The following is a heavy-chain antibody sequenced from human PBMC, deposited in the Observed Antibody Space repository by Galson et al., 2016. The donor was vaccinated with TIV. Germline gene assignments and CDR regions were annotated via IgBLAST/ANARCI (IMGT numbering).Heavy chain of an antibody. CDR2: IDQDGSEK. D-gene: IGHD6-13*01. CDR1: GLTFSSYW. CDR3: ARAIAAPECY. Sequence: SLRLSCAASGLTFSSYWMTWVRQAPGKGLEWVANIDQDGSEKYYVDSVKGRFTISRDNAKNSLYLQMNSLRVEDTAVYYCARAIAAPECYWSQGTLVTVSS. J-gene: IGHJ4*02. V-gene: IGHV3-7*03.